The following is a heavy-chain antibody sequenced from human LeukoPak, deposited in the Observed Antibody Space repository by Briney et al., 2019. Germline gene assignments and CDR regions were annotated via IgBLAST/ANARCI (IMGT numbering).Heavy chain of an antibody. D-gene: IGHD3-9*01. CDR1: GFTFSSYW. CDR2: IKQDGSEK. J-gene: IGHJ3*02. V-gene: IGHV3-7*04. CDR3: ARAGLYDILTGYHDAFDI. Sequence: GGSLRLSCAASGFTFSSYWISWVRQAPGKGLEWVANIKQDGSEKYYVDSVKGRFTISRDNAKNSLYLQMNSLRAEDTAVYYRARAGLYDILTGYHDAFDIWGQGTMVTVSS.